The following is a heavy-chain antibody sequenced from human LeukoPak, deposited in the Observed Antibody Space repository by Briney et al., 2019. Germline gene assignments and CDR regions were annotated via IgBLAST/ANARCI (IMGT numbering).Heavy chain of an antibody. J-gene: IGHJ4*02. CDR3: ARFGSGLHYFDY. CDR2: INHSGST. Sequence: PETLSLTCAVYGGSFSGYYWSWIRQPPGKGLEWIGEINHSGSTNYNPSLKSRVTISVDTSKNQFSLKLSSVTAADTAVYYCARFGSGLHYFDYWGQGTLVTVSS. V-gene: IGHV4-34*01. D-gene: IGHD6-19*01. CDR1: GGSFSGYY.